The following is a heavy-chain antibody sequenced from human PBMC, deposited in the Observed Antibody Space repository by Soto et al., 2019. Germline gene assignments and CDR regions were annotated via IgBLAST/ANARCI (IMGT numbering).Heavy chain of an antibody. J-gene: IGHJ4*02. CDR1: GVSISGSINY. CDR2: FYYSGNT. D-gene: IGHD1-26*01. V-gene: IGHV4-39*01. Sequence: SETLSLTCTVSGVSISGSINYWGWIRQPPGKGLEWIGSFYYSGNTFYNPALKSRVTISVDPSKNQFSLNLNSVTAADTAVFYCARQGPVGATSFFDYWGQGSLVTVSS. CDR3: ARQGPVGATSFFDY.